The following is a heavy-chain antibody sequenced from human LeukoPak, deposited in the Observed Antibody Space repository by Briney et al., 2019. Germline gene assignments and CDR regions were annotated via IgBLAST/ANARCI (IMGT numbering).Heavy chain of an antibody. CDR3: ARVRPRRITMIVVVSHYYGMDV. D-gene: IGHD3-22*01. CDR1: GFTFSSYS. V-gene: IGHV3-48*01. CDR2: ISSSSSTI. J-gene: IGHJ6*02. Sequence: GGSLRLSCAASGFTFSSYSMNWVRQAPGKGLEWVSYISSSSSTIYYADSVKGRFTISRDNAKNSLYLQMNSLRAEDTAVYYCARVRPRRITMIVVVSHYYGMDVWGQGTTVTVSS.